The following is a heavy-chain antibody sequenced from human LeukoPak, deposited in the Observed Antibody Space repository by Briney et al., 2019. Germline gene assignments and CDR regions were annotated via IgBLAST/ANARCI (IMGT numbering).Heavy chain of an antibody. D-gene: IGHD3-3*01. V-gene: IGHV4-34*01. CDR3: ARVLYYDFWSGHRGLNWFDP. J-gene: IGHJ5*02. CDR2: INHSGST. Sequence: SETLSLTCAVYGGSFSGYYWSWVRQPPGKGLEWIGEINHSGSTNYNPSLKSRVTISVDTSKNQFSLKLSSVTAADTAVYYCARVLYYDFWSGHRGLNWFDPWGQGTLVTVSS. CDR1: GGSFSGYY.